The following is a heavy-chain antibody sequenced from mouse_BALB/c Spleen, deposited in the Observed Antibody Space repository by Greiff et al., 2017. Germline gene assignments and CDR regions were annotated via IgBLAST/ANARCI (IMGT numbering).Heavy chain of an antibody. CDR2: ISSGSSTI. Sequence: EVQRVESGGGLVQPGGSRKLSCAASGFTFSSFGMHWVRQAPEKGLEWVAYISSGSSTIYYADTVKGRFTISRDNPKNTLFLQMTSLRSEDTAMYYCARGGNYFYWGQGTTLTVSS. D-gene: IGHD2-1*01. CDR3: ARGGNYFY. J-gene: IGHJ2*01. V-gene: IGHV5-17*02. CDR1: GFTFSSFG.